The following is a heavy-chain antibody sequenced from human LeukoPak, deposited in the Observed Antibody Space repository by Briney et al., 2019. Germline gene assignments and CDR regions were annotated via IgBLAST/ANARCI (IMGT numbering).Heavy chain of an antibody. CDR1: GDSITNGIFH. V-gene: IGHV4-61*02. Sequence: PSETLSLTCTVSGDSITNGIFHWSWIRQPAGKELEWIGRIYTGGNTAYNPSLNSRVTMSLDTSKNQFSLKLTSVTAADTAVYYCVRGGDYGSAYDYFRYWGQGTLVSVSS. J-gene: IGHJ4*02. CDR2: IYTGGNT. CDR3: VRGGDYGSAYDYFRY. D-gene: IGHD5-12*01.